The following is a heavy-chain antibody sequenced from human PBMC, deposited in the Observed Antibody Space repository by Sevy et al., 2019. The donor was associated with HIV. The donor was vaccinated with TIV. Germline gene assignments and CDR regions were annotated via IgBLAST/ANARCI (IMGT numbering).Heavy chain of an antibody. V-gene: IGHV3-21*01. Sequence: GGSLRLSCAASGFTFSSYSMNWVRQAPGKGLEWVSSISSSSSYIYYADSVKGRFTISRENAKNSLYLQMNSLRAEDTAVYYCATRWCHDAFDIWGQGTMVTVSS. CDR3: ATRWCHDAFDI. J-gene: IGHJ3*02. CDR1: GFTFSSYS. CDR2: ISSSSSYI. D-gene: IGHD2-8*02.